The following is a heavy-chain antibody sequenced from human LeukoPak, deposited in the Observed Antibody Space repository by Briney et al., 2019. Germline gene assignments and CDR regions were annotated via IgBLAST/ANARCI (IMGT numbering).Heavy chain of an antibody. Sequence: PSETLSLTCTVSGGSISSYYWSWIRQPPGKGLEWIGYIYYSGSTNYNPSLKSRVTISVDTSKNQFSLKLSSVTAADTAVYYCAGELYDSSGYYQGYFDYWGQGTLVTVSS. D-gene: IGHD3-22*01. CDR2: IYYSGST. CDR3: AGELYDSSGYYQGYFDY. CDR1: GGSISSYY. J-gene: IGHJ4*02. V-gene: IGHV4-59*01.